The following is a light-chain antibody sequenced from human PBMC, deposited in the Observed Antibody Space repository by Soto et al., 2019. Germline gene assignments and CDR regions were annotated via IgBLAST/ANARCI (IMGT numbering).Light chain of an antibody. Sequence: QSVLTQPPSASGTPGQRVTISCSGSSSNIGNNYVYWYQQFPGTAPKLLIYRNYQRPSGVPDRFSGSRSGTSASLAISGLRSEDEADYYCAAWDDSLSGRGVFGGGTKVTVL. J-gene: IGLJ3*02. CDR1: SSNIGNNY. V-gene: IGLV1-47*01. CDR3: AAWDDSLSGRGV. CDR2: RNY.